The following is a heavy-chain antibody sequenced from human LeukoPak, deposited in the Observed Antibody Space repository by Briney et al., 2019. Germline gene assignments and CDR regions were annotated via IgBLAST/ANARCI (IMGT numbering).Heavy chain of an antibody. Sequence: SETLSLTCTVSGGSISSSSYYWGWIRQAPGKGLEWIVSIYYSGSTYYNPSHKSRVTISVDTSKNQFSLKLSSVTAADTAVYYCARHFPPLWFGEYTPTFDYRGQGTLVTVSS. CDR1: GGSISSSSYY. CDR3: ARHFPPLWFGEYTPTFDY. CDR2: IYYSGST. D-gene: IGHD3-10*01. V-gene: IGHV4-39*01. J-gene: IGHJ4*02.